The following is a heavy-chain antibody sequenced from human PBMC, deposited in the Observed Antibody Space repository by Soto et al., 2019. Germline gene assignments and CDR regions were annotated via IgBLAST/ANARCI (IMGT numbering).Heavy chain of an antibody. D-gene: IGHD3-9*01. V-gene: IGHV3-9*01. CDR1: GFSFGDYA. Sequence: SLRLSCTASGFSFGDYAMHWVRQAPGKGLEWVSGISWNSGSINYADSVKGRFTISRDNAKNSLYLQMNSLRAEDTALYYCAKGSDYDSLTGYYMGYWGQGTLVTVSS. J-gene: IGHJ4*02. CDR3: AKGSDYDSLTGYYMGY. CDR2: ISWNSGSI.